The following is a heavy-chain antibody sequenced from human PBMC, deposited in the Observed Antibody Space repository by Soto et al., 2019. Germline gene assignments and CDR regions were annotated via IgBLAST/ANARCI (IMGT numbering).Heavy chain of an antibody. CDR2: ISSSSSYI. V-gene: IGHV3-21*02. Sequence: EVQLVESGGGLVKPGGSLRLSCAASGFTLFTYSMNWVRQAPGKGLEWVSSISSSSSYIYYADSLKGRFTISRDNAKNXLYLQMNSLRAEETAVYYCARDTKTRSWYGTGFDYWGQGTLVTVSS. CDR3: ARDTKTRSWYGTGFDY. D-gene: IGHD6-13*01. J-gene: IGHJ4*02. CDR1: GFTLFTYS.